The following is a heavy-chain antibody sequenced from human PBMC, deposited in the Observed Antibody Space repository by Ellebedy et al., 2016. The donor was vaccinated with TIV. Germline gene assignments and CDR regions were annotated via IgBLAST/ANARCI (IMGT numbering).Heavy chain of an antibody. J-gene: IGHJ4*02. Sequence: AASVKVSCKASGYTFTSYGISWVRQSPGQGLEWMGWISPSSGITNYARKLQVRVTVTTDTSTSTVYLELGSMRADDTAVYYCARGGKFGEPRGYWGQGTLVTVSS. D-gene: IGHD3-10*01. V-gene: IGHV1-18*04. CDR2: ISPSSGIT. CDR3: ARGGKFGEPRGY. CDR1: GYTFTSYG.